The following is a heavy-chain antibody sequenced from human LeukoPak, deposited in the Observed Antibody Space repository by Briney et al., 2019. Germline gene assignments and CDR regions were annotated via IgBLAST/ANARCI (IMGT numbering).Heavy chain of an antibody. Sequence: PGGSLRLSCAASGFTFSSYSMNWVRQAPGKGLEWVSSISSSSSYIYYADSVKGRFTISRDNAKNSLYLQVNSLRAEDTAVYYCASGIAAAGRSFYYFDYWGQGTLVTVSS. CDR2: ISSSSSYI. J-gene: IGHJ4*02. CDR1: GFTFSSYS. D-gene: IGHD6-13*01. CDR3: ASGIAAAGRSFYYFDY. V-gene: IGHV3-21*01.